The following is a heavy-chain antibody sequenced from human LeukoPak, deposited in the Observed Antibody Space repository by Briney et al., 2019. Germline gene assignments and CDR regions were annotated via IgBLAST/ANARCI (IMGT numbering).Heavy chain of an antibody. Sequence: GGSLRLSCAASGFTFSSYWMHWVRQAPGRGLVWVSRIKSDGNTNYADSVKGRFTISRDNAKNTVSLQMNSLRAEDTGVYYCARAPSEIGGYYPEYFRHWGQGTLVTVSS. V-gene: IGHV3-74*01. D-gene: IGHD3-22*01. CDR2: IKSDGNT. CDR3: ARAPSEIGGYYPEYFRH. CDR1: GFTFSSYW. J-gene: IGHJ1*01.